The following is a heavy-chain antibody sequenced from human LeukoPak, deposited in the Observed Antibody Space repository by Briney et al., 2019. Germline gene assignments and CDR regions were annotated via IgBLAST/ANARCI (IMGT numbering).Heavy chain of an antibody. J-gene: IGHJ4*02. Sequence: PGGSLRLSCAASGFTFSSYAMHWVRQAPGKGLEWVAVISYDGSNKYYADSVKGRFTISRDNSKNTLYLQMNSLRAEDTAVYYCARPRLGYCSSTSCNTPDYWGQGTLVTVSS. CDR2: ISYDGSNK. D-gene: IGHD2-2*02. CDR3: ARPRLGYCSSTSCNTPDY. CDR1: GFTFSSYA. V-gene: IGHV3-30*04.